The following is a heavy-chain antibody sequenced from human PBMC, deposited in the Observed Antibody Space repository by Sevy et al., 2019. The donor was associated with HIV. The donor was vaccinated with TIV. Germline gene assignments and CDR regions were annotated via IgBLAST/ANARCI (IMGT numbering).Heavy chain of an antibody. D-gene: IGHD3-10*01. Sequence: SETLSLTCTVSGGSISSGGYYWSWIRQHPGKGLEWIGYIYYSGSTYYNPSLKSRVTISVDTSKNQFSLKLSSVTAADTAVYYCARDPTPFHDYGSGSYNYYYHGMDVWGQGTTVTVSS. J-gene: IGHJ6*02. V-gene: IGHV4-31*03. CDR3: ARDPTPFHDYGSGSYNYYYHGMDV. CDR2: IYYSGST. CDR1: GGSISSGGYY.